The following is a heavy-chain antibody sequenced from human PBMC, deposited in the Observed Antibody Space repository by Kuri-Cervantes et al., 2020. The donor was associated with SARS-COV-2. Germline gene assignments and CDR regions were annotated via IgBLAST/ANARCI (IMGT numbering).Heavy chain of an antibody. CDR2: INHSGNT. Sequence: SQTLSLTCAVYGGSFSDYYWSWVRQPPGKGLEWIGEINHSGNTNYNPSLKSRVTMSVDTSKNQFSLKLSSVTAADTAVYYCARDWGISSALDGWGQGTLVTVSS. J-gene: IGHJ1*01. CDR1: GGSFSDYY. CDR3: ARDWGISSALDG. D-gene: IGHD3-16*01. V-gene: IGHV4-34*01.